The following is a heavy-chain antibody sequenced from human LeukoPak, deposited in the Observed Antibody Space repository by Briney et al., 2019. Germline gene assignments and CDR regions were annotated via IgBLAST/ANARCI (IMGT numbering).Heavy chain of an antibody. D-gene: IGHD6-6*01. CDR3: ARGGSSSSYYFYYGIDV. J-gene: IGHJ6*02. Sequence: PGGSLRLSCTASGFTFSYYAMHWVCQAPGKGLEWVAVISYDGINKYYADSVKGRFTISRDNSKNTLYLQTNSLRAEDTAVYYCARGGSSSSYYFYYGIDVWGQGTTVTVSS. V-gene: IGHV3-30-3*01. CDR1: GFTFSYYA. CDR2: ISYDGINK.